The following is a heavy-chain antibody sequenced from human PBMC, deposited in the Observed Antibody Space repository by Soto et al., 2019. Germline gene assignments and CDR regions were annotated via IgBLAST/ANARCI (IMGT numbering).Heavy chain of an antibody. CDR3: TTGPESHFYYYYYGMDV. D-gene: IGHD3-10*01. Sequence: GGSLRLSCAASGFTFSNAWMNWVRQAPGKGLEWVGRIKSKTDGGTTDYAAPVKGRFTISRDDSKNTLYLQMNSLKTEDTAVYYCTTGPESHFYYYYYGMDVWGQGTTVTVSS. V-gene: IGHV3-15*07. CDR1: GFTFSNAW. CDR2: IKSKTDGGTT. J-gene: IGHJ6*02.